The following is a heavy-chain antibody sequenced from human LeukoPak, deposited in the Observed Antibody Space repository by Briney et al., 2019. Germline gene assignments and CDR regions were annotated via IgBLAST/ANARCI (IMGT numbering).Heavy chain of an antibody. V-gene: IGHV3-30*18. J-gene: IGHJ4*02. D-gene: IGHD3-10*01. CDR2: ISQDVSHK. CDR3: AKWAVLLWFGESSSGYYFDY. Sequence: GGSLRLSCAASGFIFSSYDMYWVRQAPGKGPEWVAVISQDVSHKYYADFVKGRFTISRDNSKNTLHLQMNTLTTEDTAVYYCAKWAVLLWFGESSSGYYFDYWGQGALVTVSS. CDR1: GFIFSSYD.